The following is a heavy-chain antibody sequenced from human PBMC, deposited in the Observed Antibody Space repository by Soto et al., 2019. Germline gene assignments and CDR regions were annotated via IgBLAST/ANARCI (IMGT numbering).Heavy chain of an antibody. CDR2: IYYSGST. CDR1: GGSISSYY. Sequence: SETLSLTCTVSGGSISSYYWSWIRQPPGKGLEWIGYIYYSGSTNYNPSLKSRVTISVDTSKNQFSLKLSSVTAADTAVYYCATSAYGSGSSPMAYWGQGTLVTVS. J-gene: IGHJ4*02. V-gene: IGHV4-59*01. D-gene: IGHD3-10*01. CDR3: ATSAYGSGSSPMAY.